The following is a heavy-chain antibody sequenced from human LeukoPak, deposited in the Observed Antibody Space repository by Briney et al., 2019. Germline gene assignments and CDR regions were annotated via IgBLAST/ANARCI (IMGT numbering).Heavy chain of an antibody. V-gene: IGHV3-48*03. J-gene: IGHJ6*04. CDR2: ISSSGSTI. CDR1: GFTFSSYE. CDR3: AELGITMIGGV. Sequence: GGSLRLSCAASGFTFSSYEMNWVRQAPGKGLGWVSYISSSGSTIYYADSVKGRFTISRDNAKNSLYLQMNSLRAEDTAVYYCAELGITMIGGVWGKGTTVTISS. D-gene: IGHD3-10*02.